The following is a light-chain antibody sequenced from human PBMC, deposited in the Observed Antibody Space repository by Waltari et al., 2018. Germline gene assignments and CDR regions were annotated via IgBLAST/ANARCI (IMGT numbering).Light chain of an antibody. CDR2: GGS. Sequence: QSALTQPASVSGSPGQSITISCPGSRRDVGSYKFVSWYQQHPGKAPQLMIYGGSQRPSGVSNRFSGSKSGNTASLTISGLRAEDEADYYCCSYAGSSPHVIFGGGTKLTVL. CDR1: RRDVGSYKF. CDR3: CSYAGSSPHVI. J-gene: IGLJ2*01. V-gene: IGLV2-23*01.